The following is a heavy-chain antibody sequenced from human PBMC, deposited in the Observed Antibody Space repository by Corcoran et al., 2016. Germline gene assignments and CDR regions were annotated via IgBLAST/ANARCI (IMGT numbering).Heavy chain of an antibody. CDR1: GFTLSSYG. D-gene: IGHD3-16*01. CDR3: ARPGGFWPNYYCYGMDV. V-gene: IGHV3-33*01. Sequence: QVQLVESGGGVVQPGRSLRLSCAASGFTLSSYGMHWVRQAPGKGLEWVAVIWYDGSNKYYADSVKGRFTISRDNSKNTLYLQMNSLRAEDTAVYYCARPGGFWPNYYCYGMDVWGQGTPVTVSS. J-gene: IGHJ6*02. CDR2: IWYDGSNK.